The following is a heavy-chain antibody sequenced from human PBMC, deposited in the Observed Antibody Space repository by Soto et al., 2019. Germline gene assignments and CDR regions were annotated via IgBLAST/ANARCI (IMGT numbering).Heavy chain of an antibody. CDR3: ARDQLSNPNFIGGGDY. D-gene: IGHD1-26*01. CDR2: ISYDGSNK. CDR1: GFTFSSYA. J-gene: IGHJ4*02. Sequence: GGSLRLSCAASGFTFSSYAMHWVRQAPGKGLEWVAVISYDGSNKYYADSVKGRFTISRDNSKNTLYLQMNSLRAEDTAVYYCARDQLSNPNFIGGGDYWGQGTLVTVSS. V-gene: IGHV3-30-3*01.